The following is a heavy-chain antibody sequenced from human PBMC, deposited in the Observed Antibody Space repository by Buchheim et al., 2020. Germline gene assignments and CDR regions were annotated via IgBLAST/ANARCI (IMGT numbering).Heavy chain of an antibody. CDR1: GFTFSSYW. CDR2: INSVVSST. CDR3: ARARTTNRFDP. J-gene: IGHJ5*02. V-gene: IGHV3-74*01. D-gene: IGHD4-11*01. Sequence: EVQLVESGGGLVQPGGSLRLSCAASGFTFSSYWMHWVRQAPGKGLVWVSRINSVVSSTTYADSVKGRFTISRDNVKNPLLLQMNRLRAEDTAVYYCARARTTNRFDPWGQGTL.